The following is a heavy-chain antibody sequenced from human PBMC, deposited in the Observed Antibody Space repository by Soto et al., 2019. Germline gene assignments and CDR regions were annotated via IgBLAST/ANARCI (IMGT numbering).Heavy chain of an antibody. J-gene: IGHJ6*02. D-gene: IGHD2-8*01. Sequence: QVQLQQWGAGLLKPSETLSLTCAVYGGSFSGYSWTWIRQPPGKGLEWLGEINHGGATNTNPSLKSRVTMSVDTSKNQFSLKLSSVTAADTAVYYCAREEVCQWFTKGCYGMDVWGQGTTVTVSS. CDR1: GGSFSGYS. CDR3: AREEVCQWFTKGCYGMDV. CDR2: INHGGAT. V-gene: IGHV4-34*01.